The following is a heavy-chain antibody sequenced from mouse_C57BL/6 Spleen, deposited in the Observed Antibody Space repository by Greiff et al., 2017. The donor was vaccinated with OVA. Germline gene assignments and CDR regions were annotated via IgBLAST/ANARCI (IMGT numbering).Heavy chain of an antibody. V-gene: IGHV1-63*01. CDR2: IYPGGGYT. J-gene: IGHJ2*01. CDR3: AREGDYSAKEYSFDY. Sequence: QVQLQQSGAELVRPGTSVKMSCKASGYTFTNYWIGWAKQRPGHGLEWIGDIYPGGGYTNYNEKFKGKATLTADKSSSTAYMQFSSLTSEDSAIYYCAREGDYSAKEYSFDYWGQDTTLTVSS. D-gene: IGHD1-1*01. CDR1: GYTFTNYW.